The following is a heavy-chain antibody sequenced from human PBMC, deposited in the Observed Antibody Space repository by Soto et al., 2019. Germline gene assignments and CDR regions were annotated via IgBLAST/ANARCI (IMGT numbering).Heavy chain of an antibody. J-gene: IGHJ4*02. CDR3: ARTHYSDRSGTDY. CDR1: GGSIRSVDSY. Sequence: PSETLSLTCTVSGGSIRSVDSYWSWIRQPPGKGLEWIGYIYYSGSTYYNPSLKSRVTISLDTSKNQFSLNLSSVTAADTAVYYCARTHYSDRSGTDYWGQGTLVTVSS. V-gene: IGHV4-30-4*08. D-gene: IGHD3-22*01. CDR2: IYYSGST.